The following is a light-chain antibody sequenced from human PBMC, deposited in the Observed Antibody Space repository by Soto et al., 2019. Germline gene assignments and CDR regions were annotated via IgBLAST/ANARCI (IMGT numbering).Light chain of an antibody. J-gene: IGLJ2*01. CDR2: EVS. CDR1: SRDVGGYHY. V-gene: IGLV2-14*01. Sequence: QSALTQPASVSGSPGPSITISCTGTSRDVGGYHYVSWYQQHPGKAPRLMISEVSNRPSGVSNRFSGSKSGNTASLTISGLQAEDEADYYCTSYTSSSTVIFGGGTKLTVL. CDR3: TSYTSSSTVI.